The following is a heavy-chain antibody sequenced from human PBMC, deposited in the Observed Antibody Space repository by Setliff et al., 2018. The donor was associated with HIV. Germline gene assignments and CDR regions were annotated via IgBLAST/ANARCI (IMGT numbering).Heavy chain of an antibody. CDR2: IPYDGSQN. CDR1: GFSFSNYA. Sequence: GGSLRLSCAASGFSFSNYAMHWVRQAPGKGLEGVAFIPYDGSQNYYVDSVKGRFTISRDNAKNSMDLQMNSLRAEDTAIYYCARKLRPGHGVDVWGQGTTVTVSS. D-gene: IGHD3-10*01. CDR3: ARKLRPGHGVDV. J-gene: IGHJ6*02. V-gene: IGHV3-30*02.